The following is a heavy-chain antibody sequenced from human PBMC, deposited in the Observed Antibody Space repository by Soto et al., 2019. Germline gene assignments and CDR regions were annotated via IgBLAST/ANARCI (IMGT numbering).Heavy chain of an antibody. J-gene: IGHJ6*03. CDR2: MNPNSDNT. CDR1: GYTFTSYD. D-gene: IGHD3-3*01. V-gene: IGHV1-8*01. Sequence: ASVKVSCKASGYTFTSYDINWVRQATGQGLEWMGWMNPNSDNTGYAQKFQGRVTMTRDTSIRTAYLELSSLSSEDTAVYYCARGERVLRFLEPAPRGGYYYMDVWGKGTTVTV. CDR3: ARGERVLRFLEPAPRGGYYYMDV.